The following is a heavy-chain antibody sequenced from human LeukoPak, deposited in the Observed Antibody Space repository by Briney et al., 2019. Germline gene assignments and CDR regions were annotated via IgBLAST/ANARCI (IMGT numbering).Heavy chain of an antibody. CDR3: AKDPRARSSLYYDFWSGYMHVFDI. J-gene: IGHJ3*02. V-gene: IGHV3-30*18. D-gene: IGHD3-3*01. Sequence: PGRSLRLSCAASGFTFSSYGMHRVRQAPGKGLEWVAVISYDGSNKYYADSVKGRFTISRDNSENTLYLQMNSLRAEDTAVYYCAKDPRARSSLYYDFWSGYMHVFDIWGQGTMVTVSS. CDR2: ISYDGSNK. CDR1: GFTFSSYG.